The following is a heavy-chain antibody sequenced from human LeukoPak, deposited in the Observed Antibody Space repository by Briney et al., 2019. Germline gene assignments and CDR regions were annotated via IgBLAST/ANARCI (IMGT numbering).Heavy chain of an antibody. Sequence: SETLSLTCTVSGGSISSGGYYWSWVRQHPGKGLEWIGYIYYSGSTYYNPSLKSRVTISVGTSKNQFSLKLSSVTAADTAVYYCARDEPGSWFDPWGQGTLVTVSS. V-gene: IGHV4-31*03. CDR1: GGSISSGGYY. D-gene: IGHD1-14*01. CDR3: ARDEPGSWFDP. J-gene: IGHJ5*02. CDR2: IYYSGST.